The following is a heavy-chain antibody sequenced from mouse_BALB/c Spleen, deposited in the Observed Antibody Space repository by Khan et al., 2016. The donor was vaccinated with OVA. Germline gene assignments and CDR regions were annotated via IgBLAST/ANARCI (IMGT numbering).Heavy chain of an antibody. D-gene: IGHD1-3*01. Sequence: VQLVESGPGLVAPSQSLSITCTVSGFSLTSYGVHWVRQPPGKGLEWLGVIWAGGSTNYNSALMSSLSSSKDNSKSQVFLKMTRLQNYDTAMYYGARLEDIWGQGTTLTVSS. CDR2: IWAGGST. CDR3: ARLEDI. CDR1: GFSLTSYG. J-gene: IGHJ2*01. V-gene: IGHV2-9*02.